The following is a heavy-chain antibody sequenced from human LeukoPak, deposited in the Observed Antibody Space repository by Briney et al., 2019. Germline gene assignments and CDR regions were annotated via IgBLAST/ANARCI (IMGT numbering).Heavy chain of an antibody. Sequence: PSETLSLTCTVSGGSFSSYYWSWIRQPPGKGLEWIGYIYYSGSTNYNPSLKSRVTISVDTSKNQFSLKLSSVTAADTAVYYCARDEGWGSGSRMEAFDIWGQGTMVTVSS. V-gene: IGHV4-59*01. D-gene: IGHD3-10*01. CDR3: ARDEGWGSGSRMEAFDI. J-gene: IGHJ3*02. CDR2: IYYSGST. CDR1: GGSFSSYY.